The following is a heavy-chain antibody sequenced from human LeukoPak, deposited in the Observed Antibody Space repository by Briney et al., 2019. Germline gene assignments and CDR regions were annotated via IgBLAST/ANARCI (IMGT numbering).Heavy chain of an antibody. J-gene: IGHJ4*02. V-gene: IGHV4-34*01. CDR1: GGSLSGYY. D-gene: IGHD3-10*01. Sequence: SETLSLTCAVYGGSLSGYYWSWIRQPPGKGLEWIGKINHSGSTNYNPSLKSRVTISVDTSKNQFSLKLSSVTAADTAVYYCASSVRGVTLSDYFDYWGQGTLVTVSS. CDR2: INHSGST. CDR3: ASSVRGVTLSDYFDY.